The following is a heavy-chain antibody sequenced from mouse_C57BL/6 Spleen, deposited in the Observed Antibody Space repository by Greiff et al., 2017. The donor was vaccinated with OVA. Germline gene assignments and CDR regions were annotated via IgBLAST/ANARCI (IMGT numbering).Heavy chain of an antibody. D-gene: IGHD1-1*01. CDR1: GYAFTNYL. CDR2: INPGSGGT. J-gene: IGHJ1*03. V-gene: IGHV1-54*01. Sequence: VQLQQSGAELVRPGTSVKVSCKASGYAFTNYLIEWVKQRPGQGLEWIGVINPGSGGTYYNEKFKGKATLTADKSSSSAYMQRSSRTSEDSAVYFCSRRDYYGSSGWYFDVWGTGTTVTVSS. CDR3: SRRDYYGSSGWYFDV.